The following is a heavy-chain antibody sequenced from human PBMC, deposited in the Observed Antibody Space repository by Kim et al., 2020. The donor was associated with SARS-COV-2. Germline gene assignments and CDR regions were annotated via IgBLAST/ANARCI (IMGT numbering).Heavy chain of an antibody. CDR2: IWYDGSNK. D-gene: IGHD3-9*01. J-gene: IGHJ4*02. Sequence: GGSLRLSCAASGFTFSTYGMHWVRQAPGKGLEWVAIIWYDGSNKYYADSVKGRFTISRDNSKNTLYLQMNSLRAEDTAVYYCARDRGLRYVDGVPGESFDYWRQGTLVTVSS. CDR3: ARDRGLRYVDGVPGESFDY. CDR1: GFTFSTYG. V-gene: IGHV3-33*01.